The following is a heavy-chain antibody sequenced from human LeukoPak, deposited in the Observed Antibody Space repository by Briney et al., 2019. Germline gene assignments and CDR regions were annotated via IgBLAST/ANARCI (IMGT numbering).Heavy chain of an antibody. V-gene: IGHV3-66*01. D-gene: IGHD6-13*01. J-gene: IGHJ4*02. Sequence: GGSLRLSCAASGFTVSSNYMTWVRQAPGKGLEWVSVIYSYGSTYYADSVKGRFTISRDNSKNTVFLQMNSLRVEDTAVYYCARESAPGYIDYWGQGTLVTVSS. CDR2: IYSYGST. CDR1: GFTVSSNY. CDR3: ARESAPGYIDY.